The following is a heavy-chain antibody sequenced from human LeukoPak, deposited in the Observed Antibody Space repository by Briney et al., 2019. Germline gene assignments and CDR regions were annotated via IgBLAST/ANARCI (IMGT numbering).Heavy chain of an antibody. CDR2: NSGSGGST. D-gene: IGHD6-13*01. Sequence: LSLTCAVYGGSFSAYYWSWVRQAPGKGLVWVSANSGSGGSTYYAASVKGRFTISRDNSKNQLYLQMTSLRAADTAVYYCAQVGGFIAAAGPYMDVWGKRTTLIVSS. V-gene: IGHV3-23*01. CDR1: GGSFSAYY. CDR3: AQVGGFIAAAGPYMDV. J-gene: IGHJ6*03.